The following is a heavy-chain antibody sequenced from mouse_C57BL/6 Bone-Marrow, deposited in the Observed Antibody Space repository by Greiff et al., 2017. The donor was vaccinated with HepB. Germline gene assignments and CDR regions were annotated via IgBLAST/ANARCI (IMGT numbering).Heavy chain of an antibody. CDR2: INYDGSST. CDR3: ARGGYYDYDGVFDY. CDR1: GFTFSDYY. J-gene: IGHJ2*01. V-gene: IGHV5-16*01. D-gene: IGHD2-4*01. Sequence: EVMLVESEGGLVQPGSSMKLSCTASGFTFSDYYMAWVRQVPEKGLEWVANINYDGSSTYYLDSLKSRFIISRDNAKNILYLQMSSLKSEDTATYYCARGGYYDYDGVFDYWGQGTTLTVAS.